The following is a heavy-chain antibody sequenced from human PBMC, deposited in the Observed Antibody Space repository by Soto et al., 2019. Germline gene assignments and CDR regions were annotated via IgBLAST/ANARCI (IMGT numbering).Heavy chain of an antibody. CDR1: GYTLTELS. Sequence: ASVKVSCKVSGYTLTELSMHWVRQAPGKGLEWMGGFDPEDGETIYAQKFQGRVTMTEDTSTDTAYMELSSLRSEDTAVYYCATDRGPRITMVRGVIIQFYFDYWGQGTLVTVSS. D-gene: IGHD3-10*01. CDR2: FDPEDGET. CDR3: ATDRGPRITMVRGVIIQFYFDY. J-gene: IGHJ4*02. V-gene: IGHV1-24*01.